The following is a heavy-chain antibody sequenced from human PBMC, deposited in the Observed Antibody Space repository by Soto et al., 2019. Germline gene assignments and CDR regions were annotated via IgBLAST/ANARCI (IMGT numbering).Heavy chain of an antibody. CDR1: GFTLSSYW. CDR3: ARNRRGITIFGVVIMRYYYGMDV. D-gene: IGHD3-3*01. CDR2: IKQDGSEK. V-gene: IGHV3-7*01. J-gene: IGHJ6*02. Sequence: GGSLRLSCAASGFTLSSYWMSWVRQAPGKGLGWVANIKQDGSEKYYVDSVKGRFTISRDNAKNSLYLQMNSLRAEDTAVYYCARNRRGITIFGVVIMRYYYGMDVWGQGTTVTVSS.